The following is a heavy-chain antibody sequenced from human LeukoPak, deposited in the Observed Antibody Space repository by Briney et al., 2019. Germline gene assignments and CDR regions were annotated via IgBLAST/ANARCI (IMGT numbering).Heavy chain of an antibody. D-gene: IGHD2-21*02. Sequence: ASVKVSCKASGYTFTSYYMHWVRQAPGQGLEWMGIINPSGGSTSYAQKFQGRVTMTRDTSTSTVYMELSSLRSEDTAVYYCARDASPNIVVVTADAFDIWGQGTMVTVSS. J-gene: IGHJ3*02. CDR2: INPSGGST. CDR3: ARDASPNIVVVTADAFDI. V-gene: IGHV1-46*01. CDR1: GYTFTSYY.